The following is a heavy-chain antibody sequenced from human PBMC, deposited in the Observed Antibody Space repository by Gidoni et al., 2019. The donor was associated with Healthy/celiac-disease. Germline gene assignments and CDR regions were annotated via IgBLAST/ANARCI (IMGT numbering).Heavy chain of an antibody. J-gene: IGHJ4*02. D-gene: IGHD6-19*01. CDR2: ISYDGSNK. CDR3: AKDQKWLVQYYFDY. V-gene: IGHV3-30*18. Sequence: QVQLVESGGGVVQPGRSLSLSCAASGFTFSSYGMHWDRQAPGKGLEWVAVISYDGSNKYYADSVKGRFTISRDNSKNTLYLQMNSLRAEDTAVYYCAKDQKWLVQYYFDYWGQGTLVTVSS. CDR1: GFTFSSYG.